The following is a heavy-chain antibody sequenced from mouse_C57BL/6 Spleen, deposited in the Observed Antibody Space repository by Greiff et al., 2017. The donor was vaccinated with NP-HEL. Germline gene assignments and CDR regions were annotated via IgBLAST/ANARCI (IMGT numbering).Heavy chain of an antibody. CDR3: AREGAYDYSYAMDY. Sequence: VKLMESGAELVRPGTSVKLSCKASGYTFTNYWIGWAKQRPGHGLEWIGDIYPGGGYTNYNEKFKGKATLTADKSSSTAYMQFSSLTSEDSAIYYCAREGAYDYSYAMDYWGQGTSVTVSS. CDR1: GYTFTNYW. V-gene: IGHV1-63*01. J-gene: IGHJ4*01. CDR2: IYPGGGYT. D-gene: IGHD2-4*01.